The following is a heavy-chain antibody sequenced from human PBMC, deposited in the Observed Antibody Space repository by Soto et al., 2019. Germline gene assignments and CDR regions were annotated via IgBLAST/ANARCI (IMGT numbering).Heavy chain of an antibody. Sequence: GESLKISCAASGFDFSSRWMSWVRQAPGKGLEWVANIRQDGNEKQYMDSVRGRITISRDNAKESLYLQMDSLRAEDTAVYYCVRDLQRPTYYGWGVWGQGTTVTVSS. CDR1: GFDFSSRW. V-gene: IGHV3-7*03. CDR3: VRDLQRPTYYGWGV. J-gene: IGHJ6*02. CDR2: IRQDGNEK.